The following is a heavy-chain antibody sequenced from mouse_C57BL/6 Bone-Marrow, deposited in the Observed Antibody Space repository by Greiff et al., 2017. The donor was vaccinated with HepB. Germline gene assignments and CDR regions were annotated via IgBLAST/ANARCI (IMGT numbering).Heavy chain of an antibody. CDR1: GYTFTSYW. Sequence: QVQLQQPGAELVMPGASVKLSCKASGYTFTSYWMHWVKQSPGQGLEWIGEIDPSDSYTNYDQKFKGKSTLTVDKAYSTAYMQLSSLTSEDSAVYYCARSLSDGNYVAYWGQGTLVTVSA. CDR2: IDPSDSYT. CDR3: ARSLSDGNYVAY. J-gene: IGHJ3*01. V-gene: IGHV1-69*01. D-gene: IGHD2-1*01.